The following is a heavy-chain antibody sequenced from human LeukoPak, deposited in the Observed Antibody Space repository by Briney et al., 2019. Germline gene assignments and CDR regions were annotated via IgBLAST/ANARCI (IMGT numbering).Heavy chain of an antibody. Sequence: GGSLRLSCAASGFTFSSYWMSWVRQAPGKGLEWVANIKQDGSEVYYVDSVKGRFTISRDNAKNSLYLQMNSLRAEDTAVYYCARWRLYNWFDPWGQGTLVTVSS. CDR2: IKQDGSEV. CDR3: ARWRLYNWFDP. J-gene: IGHJ5*02. V-gene: IGHV3-7*01. CDR1: GFTFSSYW. D-gene: IGHD3-22*01.